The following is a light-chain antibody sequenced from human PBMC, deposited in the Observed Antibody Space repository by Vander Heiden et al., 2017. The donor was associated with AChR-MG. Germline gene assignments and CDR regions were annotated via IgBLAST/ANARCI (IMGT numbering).Light chain of an antibody. Sequence: EIVMTQSPATLSVYPGERATLSCRASQSVSSNLAWYQQKPGQAPRLLIYGASTRATGIPARFSGSGSGTEFTLTISSLQSEDFAVYYCQQYNNWPPSYTFGQGTKLEIK. V-gene: IGKV3-15*01. J-gene: IGKJ2*01. CDR2: GAS. CDR1: QSVSSN. CDR3: QQYNNWPPSYT.